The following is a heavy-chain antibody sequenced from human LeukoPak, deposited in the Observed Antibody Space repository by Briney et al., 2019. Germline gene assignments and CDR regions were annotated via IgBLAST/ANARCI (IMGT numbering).Heavy chain of an antibody. CDR1: GGSVYTYY. Sequence: SETLSLTCTVSGGSVYTYYWGWIRQPPGKGLETIGYIYDMGSTNYSPSLESRVSISIDTSKNQFSLGLDSVTAADTAVYYCARSPVKGGWYGALDFWGRGTMVTVSS. J-gene: IGHJ3*01. V-gene: IGHV4-59*02. D-gene: IGHD6-19*01. CDR2: IYDMGST. CDR3: ARSPVKGGWYGALDF.